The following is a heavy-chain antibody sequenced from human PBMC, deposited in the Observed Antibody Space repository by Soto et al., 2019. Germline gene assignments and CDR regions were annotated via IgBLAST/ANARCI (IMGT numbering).Heavy chain of an antibody. CDR1: GFTFNNYG. V-gene: IGHV3-30*18. D-gene: IGHD2-15*01. Sequence: VQLVESGGGVVQPGGSLRLSCAASGFTFNNYGMHWVRQAPGNGVEWVALISSDGSNKYYADSVKGRFTISRDSSKNTVSLQMNSLRTEDTAVYYCAKDFHGGVVVVAADSWGQGTLVTVSS. CDR3: AKDFHGGVVVVAADS. CDR2: ISSDGSNK. J-gene: IGHJ4*02.